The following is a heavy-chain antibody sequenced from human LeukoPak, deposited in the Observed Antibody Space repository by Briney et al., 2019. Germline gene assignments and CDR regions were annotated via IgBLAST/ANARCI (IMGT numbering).Heavy chain of an antibody. CDR1: EGTFSSYA. CDR3: ARESLPYGGNSFGHYYGMDV. CDR2: IIPMLGTA. V-gene: IGHV1-69*13. J-gene: IGHJ6*02. D-gene: IGHD4-23*01. Sequence: SVTVSCKASEGTFSSYAISWVRQAPGQGLEWMGQIIPMLGTASYARRFQGRVTLAADESTSTAYMELSSLRSEDTAVYYCARESLPYGGNSFGHYYGMDVWGQGTTVTVSS.